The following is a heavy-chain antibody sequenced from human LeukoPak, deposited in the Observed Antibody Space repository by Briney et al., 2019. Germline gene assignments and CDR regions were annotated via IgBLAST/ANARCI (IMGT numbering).Heavy chain of an antibody. CDR2: INHSGST. CDR3: ARGNGDYWYYYYYMDV. Sequence: PSETLSLTCAVYGGSFSGYYWSWIRQPPGKGLEWIGEINHSGSTNYNPSLKSRVTISVDTSKNQFSLKLSSVTLADTAVYYCARGNGDYWYYYYYMDVWGKGTTVTVSS. D-gene: IGHD4-17*01. J-gene: IGHJ6*03. CDR1: GGSFSGYY. V-gene: IGHV4-34*01.